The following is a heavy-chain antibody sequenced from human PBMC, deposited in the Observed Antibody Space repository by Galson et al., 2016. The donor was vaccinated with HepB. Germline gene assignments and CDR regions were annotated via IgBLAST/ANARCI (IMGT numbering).Heavy chain of an antibody. CDR3: ARAIADLKAPYDYYYMYV. V-gene: IGHV4-4*02. CDR1: GASISTSDW. J-gene: IGHJ6*03. Sequence: SETLSLTCTVSGASISTSDWRSWVRQSPGKALEWIGEVYHDGTANYNPSLRRRTTISSDTSISTAYMELSSLTFDDTAVYHCARAIADLKAPYDYYYMYVWGTGTTVAVSS. CDR2: VYHDGTA. D-gene: IGHD2-21*01.